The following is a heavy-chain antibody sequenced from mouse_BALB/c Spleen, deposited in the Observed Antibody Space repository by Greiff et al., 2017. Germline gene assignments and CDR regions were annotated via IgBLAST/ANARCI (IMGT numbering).Heavy chain of an antibody. V-gene: IGHV5-9-4*01. CDR1: GFTFSSYA. CDR2: ISSGGSYT. J-gene: IGHJ3*01. Sequence: EVQRVESGGGLVKPGGSLKLSCAASGFTFSSYAMSWVRQSPEKRLEWVAEISSGGSYTYYPDTVTGRFTISRDNAKNTLYLEMSSLRSEDTAMYYCARERGDSSGYTPFAYWGQGTLVTVSA. CDR3: ARERGDSSGYTPFAY. D-gene: IGHD3-2*01.